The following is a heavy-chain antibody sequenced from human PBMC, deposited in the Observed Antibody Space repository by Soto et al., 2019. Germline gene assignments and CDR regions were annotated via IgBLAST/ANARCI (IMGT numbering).Heavy chain of an antibody. D-gene: IGHD3-3*01. CDR2: ISGDGLRT. Sequence: LRLXCAASXFXXXTXXVSWVRXAPEKGQEWVSGISGDGLRTYYADSVKGRFTISRDKSKNTLYLQMNSLRAEDTAVYFCAKDLNVDFWSGYYGYFDYWGQGILVTVSS. V-gene: IGHV3-23*01. J-gene: IGHJ4*02. CDR3: AKDLNVDFWSGYYGYFDY. CDR1: XFXXXTXX.